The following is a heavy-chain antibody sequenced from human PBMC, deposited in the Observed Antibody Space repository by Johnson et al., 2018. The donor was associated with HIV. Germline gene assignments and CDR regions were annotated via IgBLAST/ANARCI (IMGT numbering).Heavy chain of an antibody. V-gene: IGHV3-13*01. J-gene: IGHJ3*02. CDR1: GFTFSSYW. Sequence: EVQLVESGGGVVQPGRSLRLSCAASGFTFSSYWMHWVRQATGKGLEWVSAIGTAGDTSYPGSVKGRFTISRENAKNSLYLQMNSLRAGDTAVYYCARGSSYYYDSSGSDAFDIWGQGTMVTVSS. CDR2: IGTAGDT. D-gene: IGHD3-22*01. CDR3: ARGSSYYYDSSGSDAFDI.